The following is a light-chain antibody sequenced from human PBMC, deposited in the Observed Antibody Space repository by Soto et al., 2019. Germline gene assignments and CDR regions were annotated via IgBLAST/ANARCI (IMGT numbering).Light chain of an antibody. J-gene: IGLJ3*02. V-gene: IGLV2-14*03. CDR1: RSDVGYYDY. CDR3: SSYTTAYTWM. CDR2: DVS. Sequence: QSALTQPASVSGSPGQSITISCTGTRSDVGYYDYVSWYQQHPGKAPTLVIYDVSHRPSGVSDRLSGSKSGNTASLTISGLQAEDEGDYYCSSYTTAYTWMFGGGTKLTVL.